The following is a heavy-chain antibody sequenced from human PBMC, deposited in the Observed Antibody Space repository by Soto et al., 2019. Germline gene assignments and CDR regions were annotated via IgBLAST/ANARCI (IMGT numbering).Heavy chain of an antibody. CDR2: TNDRGSI. D-gene: IGHD3-9*01. CDR1: GGSFRGYY. CDR3: ARESHDILTGPPWVWYFDL. J-gene: IGHJ2*01. Sequence: QVQLQQWGAGPLRPLETLSLTCGVSGGSFRGYYWAWIRLNPGKGLERIGETNDRGSINYNPSLKSRVSISVDTSKNHYSLHLRSVTAADTAVYYGARESHDILTGPPWVWYFDLWGRGTLVTVSS. V-gene: IGHV4-34*01.